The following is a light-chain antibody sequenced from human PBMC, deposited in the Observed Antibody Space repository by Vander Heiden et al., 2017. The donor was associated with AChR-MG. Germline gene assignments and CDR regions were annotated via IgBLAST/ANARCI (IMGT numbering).Light chain of an antibody. V-gene: IGKV3-20*01. CDR3: QQFGSSPET. J-gene: IGKJ1*01. CDR2: GAS. Sequence: EIVLSQSPGTPSLSPGERATPTCRTRPFVSSSYVAWYQQKSGQAPRLLIDGASSRATGIPDRFSASGSGTDFTLTISRLEPEDFAVYYCQQFGSSPETFGQGTKVEIK. CDR1: PFVSSSY.